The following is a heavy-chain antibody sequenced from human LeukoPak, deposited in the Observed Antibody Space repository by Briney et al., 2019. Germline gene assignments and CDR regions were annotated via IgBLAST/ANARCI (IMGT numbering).Heavy chain of an antibody. CDR3: AREGLAAAGTLYYFDY. Sequence: SETLSLTCAVYGGSFSGYYWSWIRQPPGKGLEWIGEINHSGSTNYNPSLKSRVTISVDTSKNQFSLKLSSVTAADTAVYYCAREGLAAAGTLYYFDYWGQGTLVTVSP. CDR2: INHSGST. D-gene: IGHD6-13*01. J-gene: IGHJ4*02. CDR1: GGSFSGYY. V-gene: IGHV4-34*01.